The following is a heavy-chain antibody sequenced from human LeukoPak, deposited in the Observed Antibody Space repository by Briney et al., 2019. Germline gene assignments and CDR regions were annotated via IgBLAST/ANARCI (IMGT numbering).Heavy chain of an antibody. Sequence: GGSLRLSCAASGFTFSSFWLGWVRQTPGKRLEWVSAISGSGGSTYYADSVKGRFTISRDNSKNTLYLQMNSLRAEDTAVYYCAKVSGGGLYYDGMDVWGQGTTVTVSS. V-gene: IGHV3-23*01. CDR1: GFTFSSFW. J-gene: IGHJ6*02. D-gene: IGHD1-14*01. CDR3: AKVSGGGLYYDGMDV. CDR2: ISGSGGST.